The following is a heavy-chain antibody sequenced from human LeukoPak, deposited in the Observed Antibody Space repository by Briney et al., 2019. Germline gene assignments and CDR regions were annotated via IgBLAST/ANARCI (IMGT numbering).Heavy chain of an antibody. CDR3: ARGPPRGKYYYMDV. CDR1: GFSFGDYA. V-gene: IGHV3-30*04. CDR2: ISYDGSDE. J-gene: IGHJ6*03. Sequence: GGSLRLSCAASGFSFGDYAMHWVRQAPGKGLEWVALISYDGSDEYYADSVKGRFTISRDTPRNTLSLQMNSLRAEDTAVYYCARGPPRGKYYYMDVWGQGTTVTVSS. D-gene: IGHD1-1*01.